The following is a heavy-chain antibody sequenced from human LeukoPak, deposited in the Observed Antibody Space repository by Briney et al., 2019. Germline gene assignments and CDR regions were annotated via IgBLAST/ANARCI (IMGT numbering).Heavy chain of an antibody. CDR3: GMSGDRVPLQDDVFDV. V-gene: IGHV5-51*01. J-gene: IGHJ3*01. Sequence: GEPLKISCKVSGYSFTSYCIGWVRQMPGKGLEWMGIIYPGDSGPTYSPSFQGQVTISVDKSINTAYLQWSSLQASDTAMYYCGMSGDRVPLQDDVFDVWGQGTMVTVST. CDR2: IYPGDSGP. CDR1: GYSFTSYC. D-gene: IGHD1-26*01.